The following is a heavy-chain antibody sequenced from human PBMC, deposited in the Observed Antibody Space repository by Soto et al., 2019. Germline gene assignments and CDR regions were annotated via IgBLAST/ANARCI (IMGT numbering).Heavy chain of an antibody. CDR2: SIPIFGAA. CDR1: AGTFISYA. CDR3: ARVYQQMIRVWWFGP. D-gene: IGHD2-2*01. Sequence: VKVSCKASAGTFISYAISWGRRAPGQGLEWMGGSIPIFGAANYAQKTQGRVTITADKSTSTAYMELSSLRSEDTAVYYCARVYQQMIRVWWFGPRGQGTLVTVSS. J-gene: IGHJ5*02. V-gene: IGHV1-69*13.